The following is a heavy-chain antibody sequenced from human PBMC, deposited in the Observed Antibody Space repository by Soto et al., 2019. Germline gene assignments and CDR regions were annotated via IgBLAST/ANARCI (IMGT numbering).Heavy chain of an antibody. J-gene: IGHJ4*02. CDR2: IYNSGRY. Sequence: PSETLSLTCTVSGGFIWGWIRQSPDKGLEWIGYIYNSGRYNYNPSLESRLTISIDTSKNQFSLKLSSVTAADTALYYCARMCITMVRGVIYDYWGQGTLVTVSS. D-gene: IGHD3-10*01. CDR1: GGFI. V-gene: IGHV4-59*01. CDR3: ARMCITMVRGVIYDY.